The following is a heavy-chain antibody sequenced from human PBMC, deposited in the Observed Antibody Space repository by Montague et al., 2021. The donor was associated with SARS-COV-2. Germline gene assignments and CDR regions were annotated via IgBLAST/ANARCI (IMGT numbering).Heavy chain of an antibody. Sequence: SETLSLTCTVSGGSISSSSYYWGWIRQPPGKGLEWIGCIYYSGSTYYNPSLKSRVTISVATSKNQFSLKLSSVTAADTAVYYCARDKAEYIVVVPSVPLAYGMDVWGQGTTVTVSS. V-gene: IGHV4-39*07. CDR2: IYYSGST. CDR3: ARDKAEYIVVVPSVPLAYGMDV. D-gene: IGHD2-2*01. CDR1: GGSISSSSYY. J-gene: IGHJ6*02.